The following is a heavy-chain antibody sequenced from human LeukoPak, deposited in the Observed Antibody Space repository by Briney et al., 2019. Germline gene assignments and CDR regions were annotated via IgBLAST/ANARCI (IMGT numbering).Heavy chain of an antibody. CDR3: GRVFCGGDTCYSGFVS. CDR1: GGSITSYY. Sequence: ASEILSLTCTVSGGSITSYYWNWIRQPPGKGLEWIGYIYYTGSTNYNPSLKSRVTISVDTSKNQFSLRLNSVTAADTAVFYSGRVFCGGDTCYSGFVSWVQGTRVTVSS. V-gene: IGHV4-59*01. D-gene: IGHD2-15*01. J-gene: IGHJ5*01. CDR2: IYYTGST.